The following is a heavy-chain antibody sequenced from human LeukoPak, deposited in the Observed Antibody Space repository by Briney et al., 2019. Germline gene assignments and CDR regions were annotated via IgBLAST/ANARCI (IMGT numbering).Heavy chain of an antibody. V-gene: IGHV3-33*01. J-gene: IGHJ3*02. CDR1: GFTFSSYG. D-gene: IGHD2-15*01. CDR3: ARSRGGVGDPSDAFDI. CDR2: IWYDGSNK. Sequence: GGSLRLSCAASGFTFSSYGMHWVRQAPGKGLEWVAVIWYDGSNKYYADSVKGRFTISRDNSKNTLYLQMNSLRAEDTAVYYCARSRGGVGDPSDAFDIWGQGTMVTVSS.